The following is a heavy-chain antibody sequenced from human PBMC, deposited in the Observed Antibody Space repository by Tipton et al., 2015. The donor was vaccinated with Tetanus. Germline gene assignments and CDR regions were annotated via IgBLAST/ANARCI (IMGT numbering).Heavy chain of an antibody. CDR2: MSFDGSSQ. J-gene: IGHJ4*02. V-gene: IGHV3-30*01. Sequence: SLRLSCAASGFSFSDYGMHWVRQAPGKGLEWVAGMSFDGSSQHYADSVKGRFTISRDNSKDILYLQMDSLRVEDTAVYYCARGTGKYSAGDYWGQGTLVTVSS. CDR1: GFSFSDYG. D-gene: IGHD4-11*01. CDR3: ARGTGKYSAGDY.